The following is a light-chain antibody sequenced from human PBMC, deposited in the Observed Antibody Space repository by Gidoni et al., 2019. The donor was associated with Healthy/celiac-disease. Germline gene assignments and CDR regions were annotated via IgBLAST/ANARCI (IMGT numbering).Light chain of an antibody. CDR2: AAS. V-gene: IGKV1-39*01. Sequence: DIQMTHSPSSLSASVGDRVTITCRASQSISSYLNWYQQKPGKAPKLLIYAASSLQSGVPSRCSGSGSGTDFTLTISSLQPEDFATYYCQQSYSTPWTFGQXTKVEIK. CDR1: QSISSY. CDR3: QQSYSTPWT. J-gene: IGKJ1*01.